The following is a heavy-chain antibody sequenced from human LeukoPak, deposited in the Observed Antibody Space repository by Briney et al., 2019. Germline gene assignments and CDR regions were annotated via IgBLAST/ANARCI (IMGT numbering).Heavy chain of an antibody. J-gene: IGHJ2*01. Sequence: GASVKVSCKASGYTFTNYYIHWVRQAPGQGLEWMGWISAYNGNTNYAQKLQGRVTMTTDTSTSTAYMELRSLRSDDTAVYYCARVVTDYYDSSGKGTLAWYFDLWGRGTLVTVSS. D-gene: IGHD3-22*01. CDR3: ARVVTDYYDSSGKGTLAWYFDL. V-gene: IGHV1-18*04. CDR2: ISAYNGNT. CDR1: GYTFTNYY.